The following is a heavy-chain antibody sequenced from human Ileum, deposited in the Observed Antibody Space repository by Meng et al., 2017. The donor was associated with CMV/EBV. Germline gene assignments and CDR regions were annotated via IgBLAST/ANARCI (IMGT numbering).Heavy chain of an antibody. Sequence: EMQLVGPGGGLVQPGGSLRLSCAASGFTLSNYWMQWVRQAPGKGLVWVASISFDGSSTNYADSVKGRFTMSRDNAKNTMYLQMNSVRVDDTAMYYCARTNNADYWGQGTLVTVSS. CDR3: ARTNNADY. CDR2: ISFDGSST. V-gene: IGHV3-74*01. J-gene: IGHJ4*02. D-gene: IGHD1-14*01. CDR1: GFTLSNYW.